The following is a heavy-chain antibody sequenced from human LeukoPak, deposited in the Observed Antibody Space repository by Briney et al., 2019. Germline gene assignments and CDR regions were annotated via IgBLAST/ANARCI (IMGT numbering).Heavy chain of an antibody. CDR2: MNPNSGNT. D-gene: IGHD5-24*01. V-gene: IGHV1-8*03. Sequence: ASVTVSCKASGYTFTSYDINWVRQATGQGLEWMGWMNPNSGNTGYAQKFQGRVTITRNTSISTAYMELSSLRSEDTAVYYCARGPRDGYNDWDYWGQGTLVTVSS. CDR3: ARGPRDGYNDWDY. CDR1: GYTFTSYD. J-gene: IGHJ4*02.